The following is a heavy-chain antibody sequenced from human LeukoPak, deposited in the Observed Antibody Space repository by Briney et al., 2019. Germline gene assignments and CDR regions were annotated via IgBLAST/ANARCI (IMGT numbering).Heavy chain of an antibody. V-gene: IGHV3-23*01. CDR1: GFTFSSFA. CDR2: LSTTGDST. CDR3: AKDRGNRYSFDY. D-gene: IGHD1/OR15-1a*01. J-gene: IGHJ4*02. Sequence: EGSLRLSCAASGFTFSSFAMSWVRQAPGKGLEWVSCLSTTGDSTYYADSVQGRFTISRDNSKNTLYLQMNSLRAEDTAIYYCAKDRGNRYSFDYWGQGTLVTVSS.